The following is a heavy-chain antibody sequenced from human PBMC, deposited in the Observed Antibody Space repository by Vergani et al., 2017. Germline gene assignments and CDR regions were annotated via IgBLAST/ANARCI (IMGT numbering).Heavy chain of an antibody. J-gene: IGHJ6*02. V-gene: IGHV3-23*01. D-gene: IGHD4-23*01. CDR3: ATDVHYGGNPSDCMDV. Sequence: EVQLLESGGGLVQPGGSLRLSCAASGFTFSSYAMSWVRQAPGKGLEWVSAISGSGGSTYYADSVKGRFTISRDNSKNTLYLQMNSLRAEDTAVSYWATDVHYGGNPSDCMDVWGQGTTVTVSS. CDR1: GFTFSSYA. CDR2: ISGSGGST.